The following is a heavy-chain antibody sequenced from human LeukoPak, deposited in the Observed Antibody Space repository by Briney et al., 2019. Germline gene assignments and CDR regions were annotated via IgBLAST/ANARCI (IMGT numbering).Heavy chain of an antibody. D-gene: IGHD3-3*01. CDR3: AKGYDFWSGYYSS. J-gene: IGHJ5*02. V-gene: IGHV3-23*01. Sequence: GGSLRLSCAASGFTFSSYGMSWVRQAPGKGLEWVSSISTSSASTYYADSVKGRFTISRDNSKNTLYLQMNSLRAEDTAIYYCAKGYDFWSGYYSSWGQGTLVTVSS. CDR1: GFTFSSYG. CDR2: ISTSSAST.